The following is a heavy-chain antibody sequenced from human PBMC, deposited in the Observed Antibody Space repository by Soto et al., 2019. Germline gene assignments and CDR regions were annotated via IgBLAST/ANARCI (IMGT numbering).Heavy chain of an antibody. CDR2: INASGGST. CDR1: GYTFNSYA. D-gene: IGHD5-18*01. CDR3: ARSQHSYGNYFDS. V-gene: IGHV1-46*02. Sequence: ASVKVSCKASGYTFNSYAMHWVRQAPGQGFEWMGRINASGGSTSYAQKFQGRVTVSRDTSTTTVYMELSSLRYEDTAVYFCARSQHSYGNYFDSWGQGALVTVSS. J-gene: IGHJ4*02.